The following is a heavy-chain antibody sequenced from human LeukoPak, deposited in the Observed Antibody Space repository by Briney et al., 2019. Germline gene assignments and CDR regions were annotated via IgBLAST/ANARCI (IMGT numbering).Heavy chain of an antibody. J-gene: IGHJ6*02. V-gene: IGHV4-59*12. D-gene: IGHD3-10*01. CDR3: ARGSGITMVRGVIPEYYYYYYGMDV. CDR1: GGSISSYY. Sequence: SETLSLTCTVSGGSISSYYWSWIRQPPGKGLEWIGYIYHSGSTYYNPSLKSRVTISVDRSKNQFSLKLSSVTAADTAVYYCARGSGITMVRGVIPEYYYYYYGMDVWGQGTTVTVSS. CDR2: IYHSGST.